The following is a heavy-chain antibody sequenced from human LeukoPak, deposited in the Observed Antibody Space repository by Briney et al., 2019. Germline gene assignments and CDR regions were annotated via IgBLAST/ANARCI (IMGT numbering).Heavy chain of an antibody. Sequence: GGSLRLSCAASGFTFSTYWMSWVRQAPGKGLEWVANIKQDGSEKYYVDSVKGRFTISRDNAKNSLYLQMNSLRAEDTAVYYCATHCSGGSCYSGLDFDYWGQGTLVTVSS. CDR1: GFTFSTYW. J-gene: IGHJ4*02. CDR3: ATHCSGGSCYSGLDFDY. V-gene: IGHV3-7*01. D-gene: IGHD2-15*01. CDR2: IKQDGSEK.